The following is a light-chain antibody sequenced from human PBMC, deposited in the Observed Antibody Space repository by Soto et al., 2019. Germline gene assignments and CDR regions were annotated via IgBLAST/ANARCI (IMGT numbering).Light chain of an antibody. CDR3: QQYNNWPPCT. J-gene: IGKJ2*02. CDR1: QSVSSN. CDR2: GAS. V-gene: IGKV3-15*01. Sequence: EIVITQSPATLYVSPGERDTLACRASQSVSSNLAWYQQKPGQAPRLLIYGASTRATGIPARVSGSGSGTEFTLTISSLQSEDFAVYYCQQYNNWPPCTFGQGTKLEIK.